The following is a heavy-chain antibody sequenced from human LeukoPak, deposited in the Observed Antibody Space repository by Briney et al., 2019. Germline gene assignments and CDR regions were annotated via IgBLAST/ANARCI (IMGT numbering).Heavy chain of an antibody. Sequence: SETLSLTCTISNLSIRSNYFWAWIRQPPGKGLEWIGSIFHGGTTYYNPSLKSRLTISLDTSENQLSLKLSSVTAADTAVYYCARALAAATNWFDPWGQGTLVTVSS. CDR2: IFHGGTT. D-gene: IGHD6-13*01. CDR1: NLSIRSNYF. CDR3: ARALAAATNWFDP. V-gene: IGHV4-38-2*02. J-gene: IGHJ5*02.